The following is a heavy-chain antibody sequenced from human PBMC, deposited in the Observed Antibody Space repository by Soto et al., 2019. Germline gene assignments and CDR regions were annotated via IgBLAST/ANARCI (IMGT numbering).Heavy chain of an antibody. Sequence: PSETLSLTCAVYGGSFSGYYWSWVRQPPGKGLEWIGEIYHSGSTNYNPSLKSRVTISVDKSKNQFSLKLSSVTAAVQDREYSYGLNWFDPWGQGTLVTVSS. V-gene: IGHV4-34*03. CDR1: GGSFSGYY. J-gene: IGHJ5*02. CDR2: IYHSGST. D-gene: IGHD5-18*01. CDR3: YGLNWFDP.